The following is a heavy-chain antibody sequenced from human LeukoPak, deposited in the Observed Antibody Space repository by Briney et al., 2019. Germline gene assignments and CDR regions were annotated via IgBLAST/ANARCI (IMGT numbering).Heavy chain of an antibody. CDR2: INPSGGST. V-gene: IGHV1-46*01. CDR1: GYTFTSYY. J-gene: IGHJ6*03. CDR3: ARNSLKVATDYYYYMDV. D-gene: IGHD5-12*01. Sequence: ASVKVSCKASGYTFTSYYMHWVRQAPGQGLEWMGIINPSGGSTSYAQKFQGRVTMTRDMSTSTVYMELSSLRSEDTAVYYCARNSLKVATDYYYYMDVWGKGTTVTVSS.